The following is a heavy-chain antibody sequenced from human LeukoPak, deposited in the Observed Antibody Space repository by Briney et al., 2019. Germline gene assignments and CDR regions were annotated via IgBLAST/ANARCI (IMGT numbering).Heavy chain of an antibody. V-gene: IGHV4-30-2*01. CDR2: IYHSGST. J-gene: IGHJ4*02. CDR1: GGSISSGGYC. D-gene: IGHD3-22*01. Sequence: PSETLSPTCAVSGGSISSGGYCWSWIRQPRGKGLEWLGYIYHSGSTYYNPSLKSRVTISVDRSKNQFSLKLSSVTAADTAVYYCARIRLTYYYDSSGHFDYWGQGTLVTVSS. CDR3: ARIRLTYYYDSSGHFDY.